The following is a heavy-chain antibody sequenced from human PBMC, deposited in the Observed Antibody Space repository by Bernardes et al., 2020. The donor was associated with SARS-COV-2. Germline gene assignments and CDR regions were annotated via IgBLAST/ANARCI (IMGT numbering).Heavy chain of an antibody. CDR3: ARSPRRHMITFGGVIGSGYYFDY. CDR1: GGSISSSSYY. CDR2: IYYSGST. Sequence: SETLSLTCTVSGGSISSSSYYWGWIRQPPGKGLEWIGSIYYSGSTYYNPSLKSRVTISVDTSKNQFSLKLSSVTAADTAVYYCARSPRRHMITFGGVIGSGYYFDYWGQGTLVTVSS. D-gene: IGHD3-16*02. V-gene: IGHV4-39*01. J-gene: IGHJ4*02.